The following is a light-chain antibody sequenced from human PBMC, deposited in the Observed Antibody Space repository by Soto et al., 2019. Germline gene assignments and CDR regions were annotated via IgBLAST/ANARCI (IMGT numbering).Light chain of an antibody. CDR2: GAS. J-gene: IGKJ1*01. V-gene: IGKV3-15*01. CDR1: QSVSSN. Sequence: EIVMTQSPATLSVSPGERATLSCRASQSVSSNLAWYQQKPGQAPRLLIYGASTRATGIPARFSGSGSGTEFTLTISSLQSEDSAVYYCQQYNKWPRTCGQGTKVDIK. CDR3: QQYNKWPRT.